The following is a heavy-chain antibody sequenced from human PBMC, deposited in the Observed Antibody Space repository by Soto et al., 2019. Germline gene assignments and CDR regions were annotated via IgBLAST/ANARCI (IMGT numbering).Heavy chain of an antibody. J-gene: IGHJ6*02. V-gene: IGHV1-18*01. CDR1: GFSLSDDG. D-gene: IGHD2-2*03. Sequence: EASVKVSCKASGFSLSDDGINWMRQAPGQGLDWVGWISPYIDKANYAQKFQGRVTFTADESTSTAYMELSSLRSEDTAVYYCARVPGYCSSTSCYSSGLGTYYYYGMDVWGQGTTVTVSS. CDR2: ISPYIDKA. CDR3: ARVPGYCSSTSCYSSGLGTYYYYGMDV.